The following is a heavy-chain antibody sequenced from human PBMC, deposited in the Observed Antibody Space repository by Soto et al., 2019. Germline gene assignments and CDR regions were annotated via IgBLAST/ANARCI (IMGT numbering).Heavy chain of an antibody. CDR3: ARVERGTATTVVDAFDI. CDR2: MSHSGGT. J-gene: IGHJ3*02. D-gene: IGHD1-1*01. Sequence: QVQLQQWGAGLLKPSETPSLTCAVYGGFVSSGSYYWSWIRQPPGKGLEWMGEMSHSGGTHFNPCLKSRVIISVDTSKNQFSLRMSSVTAADTALYYCARVERGTATTVVDAFDIWGPGTMVTVSS. V-gene: IGHV4-34*01. CDR1: GGFVSSGSYY.